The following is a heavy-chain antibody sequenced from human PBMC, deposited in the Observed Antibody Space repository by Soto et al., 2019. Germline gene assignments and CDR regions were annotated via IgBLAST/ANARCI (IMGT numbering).Heavy chain of an antibody. J-gene: IGHJ3*02. Sequence: GSLRLSCAASGFTVSSNYMSWVRQAPGKGLEWVSVIYGGGSTYYADSVKGRFTISRDNSKNTLYLQMNSLRAEDTAVYYCARPDSLAYCGGDCYVPCSVFPNRVDIWGQGTMVTVSS. CDR2: IYGGGST. CDR3: ARPDSLAYCGGDCYVPCSVFPNRVDI. D-gene: IGHD2-21*02. V-gene: IGHV3-53*01. CDR1: GFTVSSNY.